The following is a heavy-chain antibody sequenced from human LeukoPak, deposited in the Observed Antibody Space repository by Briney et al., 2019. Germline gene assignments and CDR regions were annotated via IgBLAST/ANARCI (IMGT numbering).Heavy chain of an antibody. D-gene: IGHD3-10*01. Sequence: GGSLRLSCAASGFTFSSYSMNWVREAPGKGLEWVSSISSSSSYIYYADSVKGRFTISRDNAKNSLYLQMNSLRAEETSVYYCARSYESGPMVYYYYGMDVWGQGTTVTVSS. CDR1: GFTFSSYS. V-gene: IGHV3-21*01. CDR2: ISSSSSYI. CDR3: ARSYESGPMVYYYYGMDV. J-gene: IGHJ6*02.